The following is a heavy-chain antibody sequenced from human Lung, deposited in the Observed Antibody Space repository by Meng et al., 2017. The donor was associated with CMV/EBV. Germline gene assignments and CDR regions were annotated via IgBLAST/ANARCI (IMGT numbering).Heavy chain of an antibody. CDR3: TTDRYSYGYFAFDI. CDR2: IKSKTDGGTT. Sequence: GGSLRLXXAASGFTFSNAWMSWVRQAPGKGLEWVGRIKSKTDGGTTDYAAPVKGRFTISRDDSKNTLYLQMNSLKTEDTAMYYCTTDRYSYGYFAFDIWGQGTMVTVSS. D-gene: IGHD5-18*01. J-gene: IGHJ3*02. V-gene: IGHV3-15*01. CDR1: GFTFSNAW.